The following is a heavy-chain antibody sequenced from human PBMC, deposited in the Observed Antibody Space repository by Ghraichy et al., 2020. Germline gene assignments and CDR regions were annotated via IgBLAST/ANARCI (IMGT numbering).Heavy chain of an antibody. J-gene: IGHJ6*02. D-gene: IGHD6-13*01. CDR3: ARGPGDSSWFYYYYGMDV. CDR2: INPNSGGT. CDR1: GYTFTGYY. Sequence: ASVKVSCKASGYTFTGYYMHWVRQAPGQGLEWMGWINPNSGGTNYAQKFQGRVTMTRDTSISTAYMELSRLRSDDTAVYYCARGPGDSSWFYYYYGMDVWGQGTTVTVSS. V-gene: IGHV1-2*02.